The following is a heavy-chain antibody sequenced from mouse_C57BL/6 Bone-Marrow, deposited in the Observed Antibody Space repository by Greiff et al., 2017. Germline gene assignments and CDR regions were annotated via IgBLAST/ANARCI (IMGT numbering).Heavy chain of an antibody. CDR3: TTGYRDAMAN. D-gene: IGHD2-2*01. V-gene: IGHV14-4*01. Sequence: VQLQQSGAELVRPGASVKLSCTASGFNIKDDYMHWVKQRPEQGLEWIGWIDPENGDTEYASKFQGKATITADTSSNTAYLQLSSLTSEDTAVYYCTTGYRDAMANWGQGTAVTVSS. J-gene: IGHJ4*01. CDR1: GFNIKDDY. CDR2: IDPENGDT.